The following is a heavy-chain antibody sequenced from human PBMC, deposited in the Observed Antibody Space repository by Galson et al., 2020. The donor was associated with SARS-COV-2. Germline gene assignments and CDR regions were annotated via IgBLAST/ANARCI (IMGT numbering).Heavy chain of an antibody. V-gene: IGHV3-30*04. CDR2: ISYDGSHK. Sequence: GGSLRLSCAASGFTFSSYAMHWVRQAPGKGLEWVAVISYDGSHKYYADSVKGRFTISRDNSKNTLYLQMNSLRAEDTAVYYCARDLASGVLRFLEWSPLYYYGMDVWGQGTTVTVSS. D-gene: IGHD3-3*01. CDR3: ARDLASGVLRFLEWSPLYYYGMDV. J-gene: IGHJ6*02. CDR1: GFTFSSYA.